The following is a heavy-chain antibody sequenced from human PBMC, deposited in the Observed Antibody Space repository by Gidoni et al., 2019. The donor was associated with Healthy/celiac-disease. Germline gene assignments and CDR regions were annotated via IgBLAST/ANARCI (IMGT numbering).Heavy chain of an antibody. Sequence: EVQLLESGGGLVQPGGSLRLSCAASGFTFSSYAMSWVRQAPGKGLGWVSAISGSGGSTYYADSVKGRFTISRDNSKNTLYLQMNSLRAEDTAVYYCAKERGGKIVVVTAIAYYWGQGTLVTVSS. J-gene: IGHJ4*02. CDR2: ISGSGGST. CDR1: GFTFSSYA. D-gene: IGHD2-21*02. CDR3: AKERGGKIVVVTAIAYY. V-gene: IGHV3-23*01.